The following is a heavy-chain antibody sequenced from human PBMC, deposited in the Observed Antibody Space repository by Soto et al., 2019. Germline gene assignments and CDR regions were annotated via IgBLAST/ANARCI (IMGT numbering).Heavy chain of an antibody. J-gene: IGHJ6*02. Sequence: QVQLVQSGAEVKKPGSSVKVSCKASGGTFSSYAISWVRQAPGQGLEWMGGIIPIFGTANYAQKFQGRVTSTADESTSTAYMEQSSLGSEDTAVYYCARDKVGYYDSSGYYRVSVPPDYYYGMDVWGQGTTVTVSS. CDR1: GGTFSSYA. CDR3: ARDKVGYYDSSGYYRVSVPPDYYYGMDV. V-gene: IGHV1-69*01. D-gene: IGHD3-22*01. CDR2: IIPIFGTA.